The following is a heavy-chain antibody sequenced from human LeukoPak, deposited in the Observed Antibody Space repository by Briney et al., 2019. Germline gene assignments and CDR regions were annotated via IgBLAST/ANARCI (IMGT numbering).Heavy chain of an antibody. Sequence: PSETLSLTCTVSGGSISGSSYYWGWIRQPPGKGLEWIGSIYYSGSTYYNPSLKSRVTISVDTSKNQFSLKLNSVTPEDTAVYYCARDPRNSGSYWGEWYFDYWGQGTLVTVSS. D-gene: IGHD1-26*01. CDR1: GGSISGSSYY. CDR3: ARDPRNSGSYWGEWYFDY. CDR2: IYYSGST. V-gene: IGHV4-39*02. J-gene: IGHJ4*02.